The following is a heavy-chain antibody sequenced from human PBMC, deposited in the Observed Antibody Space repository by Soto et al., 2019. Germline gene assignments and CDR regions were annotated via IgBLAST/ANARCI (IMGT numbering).Heavy chain of an antibody. CDR1: GGSFSGYY. J-gene: IGHJ4*02. Sequence: QVQLQQWGAGLLKPSETLSLTCAVYGGSFSGYYWSWIRQPPGKGLEWIGEINHSGSTNYNPSLKSRVTISVDHSKDQFSLKLGSVAAADTAVYYCALGGGIAVAGHPSFDYWGQGTLVTVSS. CDR3: ALGGGIAVAGHPSFDY. D-gene: IGHD6-19*01. V-gene: IGHV4-34*01. CDR2: INHSGST.